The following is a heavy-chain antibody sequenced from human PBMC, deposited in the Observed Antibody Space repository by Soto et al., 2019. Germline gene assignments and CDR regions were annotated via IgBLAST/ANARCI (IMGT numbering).Heavy chain of an antibody. CDR3: AKGLSLLPKLIDF. D-gene: IGHD3-22*01. J-gene: IGHJ6*02. V-gene: IGHV3-30*18. CDR1: GITFSAYG. CDR2: ISHDGTNK. Sequence: VGSLRLSCEVSGITFSAYGMHWVRQAPGKGLEWVAAISHDGTNKNYGDSVKGRFTISRDNSKKTLYLQMNSLRPEDTALYYCAKGLSLLPKLIDFRGQGTMVTVSS.